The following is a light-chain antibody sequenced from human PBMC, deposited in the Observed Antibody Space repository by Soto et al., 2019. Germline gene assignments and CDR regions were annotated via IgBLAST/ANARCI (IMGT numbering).Light chain of an antibody. V-gene: IGLV2-14*01. Sequence: QSALTQPASVSGSLGQSISISCTEDSSDLTYNSVSWYQHHPHKAPKLIIYDVSYRPSGVSTRFSGSQSAGSASLTISGLQAEDEADYYCSSFTPRRALVFGSGTKLTVL. CDR1: SSDLTYNS. CDR2: DVS. J-gene: IGLJ1*01. CDR3: SSFTPRRALV.